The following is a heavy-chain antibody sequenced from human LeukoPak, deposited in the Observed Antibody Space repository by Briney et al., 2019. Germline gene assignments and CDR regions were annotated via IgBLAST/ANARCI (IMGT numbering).Heavy chain of an antibody. CDR1: GGTFSSYA. CDR2: IIPIFGTA. J-gene: IGHJ5*02. V-gene: IGHV1-69*05. D-gene: IGHD3-16*01. Sequence: GASVKVSCKAYGGTFSSYAISWVRQAPGQGLEWMGGIIPIFGTANYAQKFQGRVTITTDESTSTAYMELSSLRSEDTAVYYCAREGLAGYAWFDPWGQGTLVTVSS. CDR3: AREGLAGYAWFDP.